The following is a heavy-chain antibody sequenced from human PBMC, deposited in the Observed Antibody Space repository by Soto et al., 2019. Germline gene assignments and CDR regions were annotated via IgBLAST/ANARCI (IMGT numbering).Heavy chain of an antibody. CDR2: ISSTTNYI. Sequence: SGGSLRLSCAASGFTFTRFSMNWVRQAPGKGLEWVSSISSTTNYIYYGDSMKGRFTISRDNAKNSLYLEMNSLRAEDTAVYYCARESEDLTSNFDYWGQGTLVTVSS. V-gene: IGHV3-21*06. CDR1: GFTFTRFS. J-gene: IGHJ4*02. CDR3: ARESEDLTSNFDY.